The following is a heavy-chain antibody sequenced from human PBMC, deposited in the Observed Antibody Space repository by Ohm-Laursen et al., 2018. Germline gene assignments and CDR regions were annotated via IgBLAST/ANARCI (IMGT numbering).Heavy chain of an antibody. CDR2: IYYSGST. CDR3: ARHIGEYYGSGSYFWFDP. D-gene: IGHD3-10*01. CDR1: GGSFGGYY. Sequence: DTLSLTWAVYGGSFGGYYWSWIRQPPGKGLEWIGYIYYSGSTNYNPSLKSRVTISVDTSKNQFSLKLSSVTAADTAVYYCARHIGEYYGSGSYFWFDPWGQGTLVTVSS. J-gene: IGHJ5*02. V-gene: IGHV4-59*08.